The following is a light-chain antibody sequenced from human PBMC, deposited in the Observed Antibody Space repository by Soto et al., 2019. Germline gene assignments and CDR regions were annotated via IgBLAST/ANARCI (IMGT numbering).Light chain of an antibody. V-gene: IGKV1-5*03. CDR3: QQYNTYWYT. CDR2: KAS. CDR1: QSISSW. Sequence: DIPMTQSPSTLSASVGDRVTITCRASQSISSWLAWYQQKPGKAPNPLIYKASSLESGVPSTFSGSGSGTEFTLTISSLQPDDFATYYCQQYNTYWYTFGQGTKLEIK. J-gene: IGKJ2*01.